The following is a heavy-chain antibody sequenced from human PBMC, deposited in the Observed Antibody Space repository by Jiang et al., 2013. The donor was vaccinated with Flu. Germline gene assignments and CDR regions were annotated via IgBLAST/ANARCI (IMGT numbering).Heavy chain of an antibody. D-gene: IGHD5-12*01. CDR2: IDGPTTNT. CDR3: VLWLTHHFDY. J-gene: IGHJ4*02. Sequence: QLLESGGGLVHPGGSLRLSCVGSGYIFSHYALNWVRQAPGRGLEWVATIDGPTTNTHYADSVNGRFSISRDNSKNTMYLQMNSLRVEDTAVYYCVLWLTHHFDYWGRGTLVTVSS. V-gene: IGHV3-23*01. CDR1: GYIFSHYA.